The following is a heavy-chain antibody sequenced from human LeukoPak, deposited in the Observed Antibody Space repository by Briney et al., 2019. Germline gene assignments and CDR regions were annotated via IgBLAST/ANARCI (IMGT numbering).Heavy chain of an antibody. CDR3: ARDRYGANSPFGY. J-gene: IGHJ4*02. CDR1: GFTFSNYG. Sequence: PGGSLRLSCAASGFTFSNYGMHWVRQAPGKGLEWVAVIWYDASNKYYADSVKGRFTISRDNPKNTLYLQMNSLRAEDTAVYYCARDRYGANSPFGYWGQGTLVTVSS. D-gene: IGHD4-23*01. CDR2: IWYDASNK. V-gene: IGHV3-33*01.